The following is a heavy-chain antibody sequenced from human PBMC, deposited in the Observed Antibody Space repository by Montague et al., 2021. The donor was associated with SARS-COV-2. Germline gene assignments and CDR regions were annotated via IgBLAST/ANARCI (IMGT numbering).Heavy chain of an antibody. CDR1: GDSINSFY. V-gene: IGHV4-59*01. CDR3: ARPSMVSRNYYYYGIDV. Sequence: SETLSLTCTVSGDSINSFYWSWIRQPPGKGLEWIGYIYHSGTTHYSPSLKSRVAISLDTSKNQFSLTLNSVTAADTAVYYCARPSMVSRNYYYYGIDVWGQGTTVTVSS. J-gene: IGHJ6*02. D-gene: IGHD2-21*01. CDR2: IYHSGTT.